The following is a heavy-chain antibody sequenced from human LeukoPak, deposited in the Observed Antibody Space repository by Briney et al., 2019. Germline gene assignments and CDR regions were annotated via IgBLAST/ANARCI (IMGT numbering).Heavy chain of an antibody. CDR3: ARSNWNVGPFYGMDV. V-gene: IGHV1-18*01. J-gene: IGHJ6*02. D-gene: IGHD1-20*01. CDR1: GYTFTSYG. Sequence: ASVKVSCKASGYTFTSYGISWVRQAPGQGLEWMGWISAYNGNTNYAQKLQGRVTMTTDTSTNTAYMELRSLRSDDTAVYYCARSNWNVGPFYGMDVWGQGTTVTVSS. CDR2: ISAYNGNT.